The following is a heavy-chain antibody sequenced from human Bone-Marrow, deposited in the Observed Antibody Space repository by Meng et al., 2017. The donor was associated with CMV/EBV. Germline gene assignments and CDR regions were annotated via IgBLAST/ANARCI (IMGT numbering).Heavy chain of an antibody. Sequence: SETLSLTCTVSGGSISSYYWSWIRQPPGKGLEWIGYIYYSGSTNYNPVLKSRVTISVDTSKNQFSLKLSSVTAADTAVYYCAREVAPWSYYYGMDVWGQGTTVTVSS. V-gene: IGHV4-59*01. D-gene: IGHD2-21*01. CDR3: AREVAPWSYYYGMDV. CDR2: IYYSGST. J-gene: IGHJ6*02. CDR1: GGSISSYY.